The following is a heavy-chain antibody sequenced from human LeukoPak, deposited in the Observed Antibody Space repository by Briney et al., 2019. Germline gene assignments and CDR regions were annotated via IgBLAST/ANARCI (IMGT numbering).Heavy chain of an antibody. D-gene: IGHD5-12*01. Sequence: GSLRLSCAASGFTVSSNYMTWVRQAPGKGLEWVSVIYSGGSTYYADSVQGRFTISRDNSKNTLYLQMNSLRAEDTAVYYCARGRGYSGYDLWVGKFDYWGQGTLVTVSS. CDR1: GFTVSSNY. V-gene: IGHV3-53*01. J-gene: IGHJ4*02. CDR2: IYSGGST. CDR3: ARGRGYSGYDLWVGKFDY.